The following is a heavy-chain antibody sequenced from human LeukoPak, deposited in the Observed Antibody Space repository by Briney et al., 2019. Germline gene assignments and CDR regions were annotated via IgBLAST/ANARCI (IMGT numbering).Heavy chain of an antibody. CDR1: GYTFSSHY. Sequence: ASVKVSCKASGYTFSSHYMHWVRQAPGQGLEWMGRINPSGDATNFAQNLRDRITLTRDTPTSTDYMELSSLRSEDTAVYYCARDGDNWNFDYWGQGTLVTVSS. V-gene: IGHV1-46*04. CDR3: ARDGDNWNFDY. D-gene: IGHD1-20*01. CDR2: INPSGDAT. J-gene: IGHJ4*02.